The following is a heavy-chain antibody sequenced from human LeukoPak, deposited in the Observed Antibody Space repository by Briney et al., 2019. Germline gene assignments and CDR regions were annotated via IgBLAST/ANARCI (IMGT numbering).Heavy chain of an antibody. CDR1: GGSISSYY. CDR2: IYYSGST. V-gene: IGHV4-59*01. J-gene: IGHJ4*02. CDR3: ARVGVVVVPAAVPFDY. D-gene: IGHD2-2*01. Sequence: LETLSLTCTVSGGSISSYYWSWIRQPPGKGLEWIGYIYYSGSTNYNPSLKSRVTISVDTSKNQFSLKLSSVTAADTAVYYCARVGVVVVPAAVPFDYWGQGTLVTVSS.